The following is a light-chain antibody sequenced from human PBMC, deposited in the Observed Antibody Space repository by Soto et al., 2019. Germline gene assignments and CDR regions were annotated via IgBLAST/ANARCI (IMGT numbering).Light chain of an antibody. J-gene: IGLJ1*01. CDR1: SNDVGHFNY. CDR2: DVN. Sequence: QSALAQPASVSGSPGQSITISCTGTSNDVGHFNYVSWFQQHPGKAPKLLIFDVNNWPSGVSDRFSGSKSGNTASLTISGLQPEYEADYYCTSFTTSDTFVFGSGTKLTVL. V-gene: IGLV2-14*03. CDR3: TSFTTSDTFV.